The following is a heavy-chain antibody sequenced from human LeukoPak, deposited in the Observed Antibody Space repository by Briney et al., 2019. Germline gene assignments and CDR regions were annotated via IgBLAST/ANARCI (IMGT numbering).Heavy chain of an antibody. V-gene: IGHV3-15*01. CDR2: IQSKTDGGTT. CDR1: GFTFSNAW. CDR3: TTAEGITMVRGARRAYYFDY. J-gene: IGHJ4*02. Sequence: PGGSLRLSCAASGFTFSNAWMSWVRQAPGKGLEWVGRIQSKTDGGTTDYAAPVKGRFTISRDDSKNTLYLQMNSLKTEDTAVYYCTTAEGITMVRGARRAYYFDYWGQGTPVTVSS. D-gene: IGHD3-10*01.